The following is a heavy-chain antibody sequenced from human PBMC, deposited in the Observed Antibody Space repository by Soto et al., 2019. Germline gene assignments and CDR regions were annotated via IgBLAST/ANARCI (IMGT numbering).Heavy chain of an antibody. CDR2: IYSGGST. Sequence: PGGSLRLSCAASGFTVSSNYMSWVRQAPGKGLEWVSVIYSGGSTYYADSVKGRFIISRDNSKNTLYLQMNSLRADDTAVYYCAKPGYLEQWLVRGYFDYWGQGTMVTVSS. J-gene: IGHJ4*02. CDR1: GFTVSSNY. D-gene: IGHD6-19*01. CDR3: AKPGYLEQWLVRGYFDY. V-gene: IGHV3-53*01.